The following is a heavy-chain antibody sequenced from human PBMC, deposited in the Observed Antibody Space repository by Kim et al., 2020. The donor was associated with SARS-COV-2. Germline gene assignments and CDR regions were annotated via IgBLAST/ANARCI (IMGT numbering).Heavy chain of an antibody. J-gene: IGHJ3*02. D-gene: IGHD6-6*01. CDR3: ARDFWRYSSSPFDAFDI. CDR2: IWYDGSNK. CDR1: GFTFSSYG. V-gene: IGHV3-33*01. Sequence: GGSLRLSCAASGFTFSSYGMHWVRQAPGKGLEWVAVIWYDGSNKYYADSVKGRFTISRDNSKNTLYLQMNSLRAEDTAVYYCARDFWRYSSSPFDAFDIWGQGTMVTVSS.